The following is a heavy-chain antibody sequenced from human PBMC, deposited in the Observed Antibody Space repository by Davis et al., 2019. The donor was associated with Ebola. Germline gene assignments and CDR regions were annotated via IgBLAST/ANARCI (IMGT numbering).Heavy chain of an antibody. Sequence: PAGSLTLSCAVSGVTFRTYVMSWVRHAPGTGLAWVSSISSSGGNSFSLDSVTGRFYIVRYNSKNPVHLQMHRLRAEDTAVYYCAKGEQYCCDISCYSFDAFGSWGQGTMVTVSS. CDR1: GVTFRTYV. V-gene: IGHV3-23*01. CDR2: ISSSGGNS. D-gene: IGHD2-2*01. J-gene: IGHJ3*02. CDR3: AKGEQYCCDISCYSFDAFGS.